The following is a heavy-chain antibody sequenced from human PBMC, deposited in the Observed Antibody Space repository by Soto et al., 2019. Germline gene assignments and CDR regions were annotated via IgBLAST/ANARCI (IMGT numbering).Heavy chain of an antibody. J-gene: IGHJ3*01. CDR3: AKRAYCGGDCFAFDV. V-gene: IGHV1-69*01. CDR1: GG. CDR2: FMPLFGTA. Sequence: QVQLVQSGAEVKKPGSSVRVSCKASGGINWVRQAPGHGLEWIGGFMPLFGTADYAQRFQGRVTITADELTTTSYMELRSLRSEDTAVYYCAKRAYCGGDCFAFDVWGQGTSVTVSS. D-gene: IGHD2-21*02.